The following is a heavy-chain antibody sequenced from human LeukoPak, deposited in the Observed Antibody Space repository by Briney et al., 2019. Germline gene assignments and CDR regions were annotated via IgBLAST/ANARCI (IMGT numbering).Heavy chain of an antibody. Sequence: PSETLSLTCTVSGGSISSGSYYWNWIRQPAGKGLEWIGRISASGTNHSNPSLKSRLTISVDTSKNQFSLRLTSVTAADTAVYYCARALPRRVGVTAWFDLWGQGTLVTVSS. CDR2: ISASGTN. J-gene: IGHJ4*02. CDR1: GGSISSGSYY. D-gene: IGHD1-26*01. CDR3: ARALPRRVGVTAWFDL. V-gene: IGHV4-61*02.